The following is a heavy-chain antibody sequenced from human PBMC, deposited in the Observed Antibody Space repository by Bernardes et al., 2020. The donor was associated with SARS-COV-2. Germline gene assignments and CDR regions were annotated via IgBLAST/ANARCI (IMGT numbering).Heavy chain of an antibody. D-gene: IGHD2-2*01. CDR3: ARSRHCSSTNCLGPDAFDI. CDR2: IYYSGSA. CDR1: GGSISSSNW. Sequence: ETLSLTCAVSGGSISSSNWWSWVRQPPGKGLEWIGEIYYSGSANYNLSLRSRLIISVDRSENQFSLRLSSVTAADTTIYYCARSRHCSSTNCLGPDAFDIWGQGAMVTVSS. V-gene: IGHV4-4*02. J-gene: IGHJ3*02.